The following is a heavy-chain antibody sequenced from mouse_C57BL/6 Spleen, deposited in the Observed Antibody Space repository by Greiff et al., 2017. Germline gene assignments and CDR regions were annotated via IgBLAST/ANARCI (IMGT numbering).Heavy chain of an antibody. CDR2: IYPRSGNT. Sequence: VQLQQSGAELARPGASVKLSCKASGYTFTSYGISWVKQRTGQGLEWIGEIYPRSGNTYYNEKVKGKATLTAEKSSSTAYMELRSLTSEDSAVYFCARGYDYDLYYFDYWGQGTTLTVSS. D-gene: IGHD2-4*01. V-gene: IGHV1-81*01. CDR1: GYTFTSYG. J-gene: IGHJ2*01. CDR3: ARGYDYDLYYFDY.